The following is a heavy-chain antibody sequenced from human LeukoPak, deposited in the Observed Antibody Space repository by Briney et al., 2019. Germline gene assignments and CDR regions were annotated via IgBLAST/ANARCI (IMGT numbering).Heavy chain of an antibody. CDR1: GYSISSGYY. CDR3: ARGGPGLLWFGELSPPNWFDP. CDR2: IYDSGST. J-gene: IGHJ5*02. V-gene: IGHV4-38-2*02. D-gene: IGHD3-10*01. Sequence: SETLSLTCTVSGYSISSGYYWGWIRQPPGKGLEWIGSIYDSGSTYYNPSLKSRVTISVDTSKNQFSLKLSSVTAADTAVYYCARGGPGLLWFGELSPPNWFDPWGQGTLVTVSS.